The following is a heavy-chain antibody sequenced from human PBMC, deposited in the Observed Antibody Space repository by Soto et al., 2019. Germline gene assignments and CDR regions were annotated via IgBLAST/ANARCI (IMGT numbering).Heavy chain of an antibody. CDR2: ISYDGTNE. CDR1: GFTFSSYA. V-gene: IGHV3-30-3*01. CDR3: ARGYTAAPRTSHFDY. Sequence: QVQLVESGGGVVQPGRSLRLSCAASGFTFSSYAMHWVLQAPGKGLEWVAVISYDGTNEFYADSVKGRFTISRDNSKNTLYLQMNSLRAEDTAVYYCARGYTAAPRTSHFDYWGQGTLVTVSS. D-gene: IGHD6-13*01. J-gene: IGHJ4*02.